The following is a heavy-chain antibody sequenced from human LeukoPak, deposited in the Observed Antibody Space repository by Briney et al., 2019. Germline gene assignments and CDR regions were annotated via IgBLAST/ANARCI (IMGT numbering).Heavy chain of an antibody. V-gene: IGHV4-4*07. Sequence: SETLSLTCTVSGGSISRYYWSWIRQPAGKGLEWIGRIYTSGITDYDLSLKSRVTMSLDTSKNQFSLKLSSVTAADTAVYYCARHEYSSGWYRYFDYWGRGTLVTVSS. CDR1: GGSISRYY. D-gene: IGHD6-19*01. J-gene: IGHJ4*02. CDR2: IYTSGIT. CDR3: ARHEYSSGWYRYFDY.